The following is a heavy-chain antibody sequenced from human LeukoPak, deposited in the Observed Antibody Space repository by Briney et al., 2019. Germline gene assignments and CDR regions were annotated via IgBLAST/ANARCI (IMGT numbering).Heavy chain of an antibody. CDR1: GGSISSSSYY. D-gene: IGHD5-24*01. Sequence: SETLSLTCTVSGGSISSSSYYWGWIRQPPGKGLEWIGSIYYSGSTYYNPSLKSRVTISVDTSKNQFSLKLSSVTAADTAVYYCARGRRDGYRITKGPFDYWGQGTLVTVSS. CDR2: IYYSGST. J-gene: IGHJ4*02. CDR3: ARGRRDGYRITKGPFDY. V-gene: IGHV4-39*07.